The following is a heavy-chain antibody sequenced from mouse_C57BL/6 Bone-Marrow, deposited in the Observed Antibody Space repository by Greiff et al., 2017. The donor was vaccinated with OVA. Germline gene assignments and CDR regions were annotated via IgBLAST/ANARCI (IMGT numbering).Heavy chain of an antibody. Sequence: QVQLQQPGAELVMPGASVKLSCKPSAYPFTSSWFPWVKQRPGQGLEWIGEIDPSVSFTTSNQKFKGKSTLTVDKSASTAYMQLSSLTSEDSAVYYCARRGSSGPAWFAYWGQGTLVTVSA. D-gene: IGHD3-2*02. CDR1: AYPFTSSW. CDR2: IDPSVSFT. CDR3: ARRGSSGPAWFAY. J-gene: IGHJ3*01. V-gene: IGHV1-69*01.